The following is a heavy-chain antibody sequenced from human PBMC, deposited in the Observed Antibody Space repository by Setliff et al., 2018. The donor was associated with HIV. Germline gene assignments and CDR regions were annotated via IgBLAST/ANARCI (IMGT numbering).Heavy chain of an antibody. Sequence: GGSLRLSCAASGFSFGGYWMSWVRQAPGKGLDWVASILFDGTYKYYAASVKGRFTISRDNSKNTLFLQMGSLRTEDTAVYFCAKNLYSSIWSPLDYWGQGTLVTVSS. CDR1: GFSFGGYW. J-gene: IGHJ4*02. D-gene: IGHD6-13*01. CDR2: ILFDGTYK. V-gene: IGHV3-30*02. CDR3: AKNLYSSIWSPLDY.